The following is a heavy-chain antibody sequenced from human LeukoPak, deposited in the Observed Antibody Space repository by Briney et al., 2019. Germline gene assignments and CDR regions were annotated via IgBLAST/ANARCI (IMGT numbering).Heavy chain of an antibody. Sequence: SVKVSCKASGGTFSSYAISWVRQAPGQGLEWMGRIIPIFDIANYAQKFQGRVTITADKSTSTAYMELSSLRSEDTAVYYCARSKVVVAATNPYYYYGMDVWGQGTTVTVSS. CDR3: ARSKVVVAATNPYYYYGMDV. D-gene: IGHD2-15*01. CDR2: IIPIFDIA. J-gene: IGHJ6*02. CDR1: GGTFSSYA. V-gene: IGHV1-69*04.